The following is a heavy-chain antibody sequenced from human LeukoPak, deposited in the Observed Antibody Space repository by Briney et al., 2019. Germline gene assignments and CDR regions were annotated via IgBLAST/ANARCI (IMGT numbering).Heavy chain of an antibody. CDR3: ARDPKYYGSGSYPFDP. Sequence: ASVKVSCKASGYTLTGYYMHWVRQAPGQGLEWMGWINPNSGGTKYAQKFQGRVTMTRDTSISTAYMELSRLRSDDTAVYYCARDPKYYGSGSYPFDPWGQGTLVTVSS. V-gene: IGHV1-2*02. CDR1: GYTLTGYY. CDR2: INPNSGGT. J-gene: IGHJ5*02. D-gene: IGHD3-10*01.